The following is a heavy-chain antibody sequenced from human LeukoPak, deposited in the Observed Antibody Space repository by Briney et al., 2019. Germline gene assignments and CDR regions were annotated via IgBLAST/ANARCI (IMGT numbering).Heavy chain of an antibody. CDR2: VKGDGRTT. CDR3: ATGHSYGYDY. J-gene: IGHJ4*02. V-gene: IGHV3-74*01. Sequence: GGSLRLSCAASRLTFSDFWMHWVRQPPGKGLGWVALVKGDGRTTIYADSVKGRFTISRDNATNTLYLQMNSLRADDSGVYYCATGHSYGYDYWGQGVLVTVSS. CDR1: RLTFSDFW. D-gene: IGHD5-18*01.